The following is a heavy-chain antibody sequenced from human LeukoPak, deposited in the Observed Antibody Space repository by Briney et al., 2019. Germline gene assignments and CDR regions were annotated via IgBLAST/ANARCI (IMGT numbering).Heavy chain of an antibody. CDR3: AREKGVVPAAGDAFDI. J-gene: IGHJ3*02. Sequence: SETLSLTCTVSGGSISSGDYYWSWIRQPPGKGLEWIGYIYYSGSTYYNPSLKSRVTISVDTSKNQFSLKLSSVTAADTAVYYCAREKGVVPAAGDAFDIWGQGTMVTVSS. V-gene: IGHV4-30-4*01. D-gene: IGHD2-2*01. CDR2: IYYSGST. CDR1: GGSISSGDYY.